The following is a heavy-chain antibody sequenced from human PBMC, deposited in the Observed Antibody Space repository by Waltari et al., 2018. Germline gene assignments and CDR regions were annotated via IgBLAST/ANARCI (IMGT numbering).Heavy chain of an antibody. CDR2: IRGSGGST. Sequence: EVQLLESGGGLVQPGGSLRLSCAASGFTFVCYAMSWVRQAPGKGLAWVSAIRGSGGSTYYADSVKGRFTISRDNSKNTLYLQMNSLRAEDTAVYYCAKRIAAAGNFDYWGQGTLVTVSS. V-gene: IGHV3-23*01. CDR1: GFTFVCYA. CDR3: AKRIAAAGNFDY. J-gene: IGHJ4*02. D-gene: IGHD6-13*01.